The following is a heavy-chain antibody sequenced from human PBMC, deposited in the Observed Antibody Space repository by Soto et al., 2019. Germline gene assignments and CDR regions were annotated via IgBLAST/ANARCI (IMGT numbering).Heavy chain of an antibody. Sequence: KPSETLSLTCTVSGGSISSYYWSWIRQPPGKGLEWIGYIYYSGSTNYNPSLKSRVTISVDTSKNQFSLKLSSVTAADTAVYYCARIHFGYCSGGSCYGWFDPWGQGTLVTVSS. D-gene: IGHD2-15*01. J-gene: IGHJ5*02. CDR3: ARIHFGYCSGGSCYGWFDP. CDR1: GGSISSYY. CDR2: IYYSGST. V-gene: IGHV4-59*01.